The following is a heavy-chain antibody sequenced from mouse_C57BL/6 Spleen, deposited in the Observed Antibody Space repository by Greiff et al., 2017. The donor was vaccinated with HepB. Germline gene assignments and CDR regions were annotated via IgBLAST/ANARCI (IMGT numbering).Heavy chain of an antibody. J-gene: IGHJ3*01. V-gene: IGHV1-54*01. CDR1: GYAFTNYL. Sequence: VKLLESGAELVRPGTSVKVSCKASGYAFTNYLIEWVKQRPGQGLEWIGVINPGSGGTNYNEKFKGKATLTADKSSSTAYMQLSSLTSEDSAVYFCARTAYYGSSYGAYWGQGTLVTVSA. D-gene: IGHD1-1*01. CDR3: ARTAYYGSSYGAY. CDR2: INPGSGGT.